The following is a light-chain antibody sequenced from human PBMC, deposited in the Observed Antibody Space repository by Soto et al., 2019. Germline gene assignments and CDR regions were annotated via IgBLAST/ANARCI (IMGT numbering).Light chain of an antibody. Sequence: DIQMTQSQSSVSASVGHRITITCRTSQDIGCRLAWFQQKPGKAPQYLIQAASILQSGVPSRFSGSGSGTEFILIINNLQPEDFASYCCLQVSSFPRTFGLGTKVEI. CDR1: QDIGCR. V-gene: IGKV1-12*01. CDR2: AAS. J-gene: IGKJ1*01. CDR3: LQVSSFPRT.